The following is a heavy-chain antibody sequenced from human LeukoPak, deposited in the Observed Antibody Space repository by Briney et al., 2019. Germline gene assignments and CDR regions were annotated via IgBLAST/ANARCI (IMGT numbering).Heavy chain of an antibody. D-gene: IGHD3-22*01. V-gene: IGHV4-4*07. J-gene: IGHJ6*02. CDR2: IYTSGST. Sequence: PSETLSLTCTVSGGSISSYYWSWIRQPAGKGLEWIGRIYTSGSTNYNPSLKSRVTMSVDTSKNQFSLRLSSVTAADTAVYYCARDWYYYDSSGYWWDVWGQGTTVTVSS. CDR3: ARDWYYYDSSGYWWDV. CDR1: GGSISSYY.